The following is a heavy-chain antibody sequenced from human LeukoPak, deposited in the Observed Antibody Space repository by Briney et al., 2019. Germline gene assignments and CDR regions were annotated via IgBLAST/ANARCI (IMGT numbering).Heavy chain of an antibody. Sequence: GGSLRLSCAASGLTFRNAWMSWVRQAPGKGLEGVGRIKSETDGGTTDYAAPVKGSFTISRDDSKNMLYLQMNSLKTEDTAVYYCTTDPGDYEIYWGQGTLVTVSS. J-gene: IGHJ4*02. CDR3: TTDPGDYEIY. D-gene: IGHD4-17*01. CDR2: IKSETDGGTT. CDR1: GLTFRNAW. V-gene: IGHV3-15*01.